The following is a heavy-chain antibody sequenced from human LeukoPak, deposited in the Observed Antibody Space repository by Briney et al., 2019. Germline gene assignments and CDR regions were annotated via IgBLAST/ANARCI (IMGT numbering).Heavy chain of an antibody. Sequence: GGSLRLSCAASGFTFSNYGMGWVRQAPGKGVEWVSANSKNGGDTFYADSVKGRFTISRDNSKNTLYLQMNSLRPEDTAVYYCAKEGEFREPFDCWGQGTLVTVSS. V-gene: IGHV3-23*01. J-gene: IGHJ4*02. CDR1: GFTFSNYG. D-gene: IGHD1-14*01. CDR2: NSKNGGDT. CDR3: AKEGEFREPFDC.